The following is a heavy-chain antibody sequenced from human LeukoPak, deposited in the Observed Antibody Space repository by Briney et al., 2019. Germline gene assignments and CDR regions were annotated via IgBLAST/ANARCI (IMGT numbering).Heavy chain of an antibody. CDR3: ARWNVPYYYDSSGSLDAFDF. D-gene: IGHD3-22*01. CDR1: GLTFSSYW. Sequence: GGSLRLSCAASGLTFSSYWMHWVRQAPGKGLVWVSHINSDGRSTNYAVCVKGRCTISSDNTQIQLYLQMNNLRAEDRAVYYCARWNVPYYYDSSGSLDAFDFWGQGTMVTVSS. J-gene: IGHJ3*01. CDR2: INSDGRST. V-gene: IGHV3-74*01.